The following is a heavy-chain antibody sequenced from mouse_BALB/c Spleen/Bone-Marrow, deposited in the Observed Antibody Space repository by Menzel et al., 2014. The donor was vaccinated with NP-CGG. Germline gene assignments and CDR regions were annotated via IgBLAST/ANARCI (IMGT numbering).Heavy chain of an antibody. CDR1: GFNIKDTY. J-gene: IGHJ3*01. D-gene: IGHD1-1*01. CDR3: AAYYHGSSYGFAY. V-gene: IGHV14-3*02. Sequence: DVKLQESGAELVKPGASVKLSCTASGFNIKDTYMHWVKQRPEQGLEWIGRIDPANGNTKYDPKFQGKATITADTSSNTAYLQLSSLTSEDTAVYYCAAYYHGSSYGFAYWGQGTLVTVSA. CDR2: IDPANGNT.